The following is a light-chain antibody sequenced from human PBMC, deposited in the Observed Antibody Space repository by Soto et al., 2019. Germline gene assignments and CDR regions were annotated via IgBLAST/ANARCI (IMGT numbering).Light chain of an antibody. J-gene: IGLJ2*01. V-gene: IGLV1-47*02. CDR2: SNN. CDR3: AAWDDSLSVV. CDR1: SSNIGSNY. Sequence: QSVLTQPPSASGTPGQRVTISRSGSSSNIGSNYVYWYQQLPGTAPKLLIYSNNQRPSGVPDRFSGSKSGTSASLAISGLRSEDEADYYCAAWDDSLSVVFGGGTKLTVL.